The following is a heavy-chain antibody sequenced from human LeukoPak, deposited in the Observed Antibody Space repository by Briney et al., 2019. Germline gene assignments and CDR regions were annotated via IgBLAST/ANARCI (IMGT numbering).Heavy chain of an antibody. CDR2: ISSSGSTI. CDR3: ARGSDGDGGYYYYYMDV. J-gene: IGHJ6*03. CDR1: GFTFSSYG. D-gene: IGHD4-17*01. V-gene: IGHV3-48*04. Sequence: GGSLRLSCAASGFTFSSYGMSWVRQAPGKGLEWVSYISSSGSTIYYADSVKGRFTISRDNAKNSLYLQMNSLRAEDTAVYYCARGSDGDGGYYYYYMDVWGKGTTVTISS.